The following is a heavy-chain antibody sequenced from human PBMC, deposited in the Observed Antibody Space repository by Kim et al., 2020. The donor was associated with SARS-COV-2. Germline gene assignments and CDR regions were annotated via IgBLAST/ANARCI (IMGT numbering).Heavy chain of an antibody. J-gene: IGHJ4*02. V-gene: IGHV4-59*01. Sequence: RVTISVDTSKNQFSLKLSSVTAADTAVYYCARAKPNSYSSSWYLGDGMDYWGQGTLVTVSS. D-gene: IGHD6-13*01. CDR3: ARAKPNSYSSSWYLGDGMDY.